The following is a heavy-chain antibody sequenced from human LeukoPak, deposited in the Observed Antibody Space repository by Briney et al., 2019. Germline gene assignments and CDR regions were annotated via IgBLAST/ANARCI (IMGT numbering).Heavy chain of an antibody. D-gene: IGHD6-25*01. CDR3: ARTTSFTASGYDY. CDR1: GYTFTNYH. J-gene: IGHJ4*02. CDR2: MNPNNGDS. Sequence: GASVTVSCKASGYTFTNYHINWVRQATEQGLEWMGWMNPNNGDSGYAQKFQGRVTITRDTSISTSYMELRSLRSDDTAVYFCARTTSFTASGYDYWGQGTLVTVSS. V-gene: IGHV1-8*03.